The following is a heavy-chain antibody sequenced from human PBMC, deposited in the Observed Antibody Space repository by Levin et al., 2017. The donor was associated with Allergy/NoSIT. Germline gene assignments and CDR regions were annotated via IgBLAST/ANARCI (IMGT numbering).Heavy chain of an antibody. CDR2: IKPDGGET. CDR3: ATGDPYRVSSLAY. CDR1: GFTFSNYW. Sequence: SGGSLRLSCAASGFTFSNYWMTWVRQAPGKGLEWVGNIKPDGGETYYVDSVRGRFTISRDNAKNSLFLHMDSLGVEDTALYYCATGDPYRVSSLAYWGQGTLVTLSS. D-gene: IGHD5/OR15-5a*01. J-gene: IGHJ4*02. V-gene: IGHV3-7*01.